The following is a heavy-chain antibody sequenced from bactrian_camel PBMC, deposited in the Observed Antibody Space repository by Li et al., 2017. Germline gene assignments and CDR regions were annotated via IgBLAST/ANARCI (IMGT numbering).Heavy chain of an antibody. CDR3: AKAYNEYVSIFDY. V-gene: IGHV3S1*01. CDR1: RFTFSVYE. Sequence: HVQLVESGGGLVQPGGSLRLSCVASRFTFSVYEMAWVRQGPGKGLEWVSTINEGGGSTYYADSVKGRFTISRDNAKNTLYLQLNSLKTEDTAMYYCAKAYNEYVSIFDYWGQGTQVTVS. CDR2: INEGGGST. D-gene: IGHD4*01. J-gene: IGHJ4*01.